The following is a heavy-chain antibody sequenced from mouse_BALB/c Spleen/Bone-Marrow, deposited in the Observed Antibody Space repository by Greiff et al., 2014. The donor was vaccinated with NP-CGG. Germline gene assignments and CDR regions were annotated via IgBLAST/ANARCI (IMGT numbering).Heavy chain of an antibody. J-gene: IGHJ4*01. CDR1: DYTFTSYW. V-gene: IGHV1-74*01. Sequence: QVQLQQSGPELVRPGASVKMSCKASDYTFTSYWMHWVKQRPGQGLEWIGMIDPSNSEARLNQKSKDKATLNVDKSSNTAYMHLSSLTSEDSAVYYCARTFQPRRAMDYWGQGSSVTVSS. D-gene: IGHD6-1*01. CDR2: IDPSNSEA. CDR3: ARTFQPRRAMDY.